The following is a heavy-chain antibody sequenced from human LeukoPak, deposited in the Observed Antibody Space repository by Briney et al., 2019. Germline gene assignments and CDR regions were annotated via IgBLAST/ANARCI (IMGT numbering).Heavy chain of an antibody. J-gene: IGHJ4*02. CDR2: IDPSGGST. CDR1: GYTFTSYY. Sequence: GASVKVSCKASGYTFTSYYMHWVRQAPGQGLEWMGVIDPSGGSTSYAQKFQGRVTMTRDTSTSTVYMELSSLRSEDTAVYYCARDAKVTMVRGVGVDYWGQGTLVTVSS. D-gene: IGHD3-10*01. CDR3: ARDAKVTMVRGVGVDY. V-gene: IGHV1-46*01.